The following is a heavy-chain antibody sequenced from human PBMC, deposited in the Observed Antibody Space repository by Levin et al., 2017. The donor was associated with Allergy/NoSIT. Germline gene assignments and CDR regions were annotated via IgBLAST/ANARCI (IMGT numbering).Heavy chain of an antibody. D-gene: IGHD6-19*01. Sequence: GESLKISCAASGFTFSSYGMHWVRQAPGKGLEWVAVISYDGSNKYYADSVKGRFTISRDNSKNTLYLQMNSLRAEDTAVYYCGKDPGYSSGWYFYYYGMDGWGQGTTVTVSS. CDR3: GKDPGYSSGWYFYYYGMDG. V-gene: IGHV3-30*18. CDR1: GFTFSSYG. CDR2: ISYDGSNK. J-gene: IGHJ6*02.